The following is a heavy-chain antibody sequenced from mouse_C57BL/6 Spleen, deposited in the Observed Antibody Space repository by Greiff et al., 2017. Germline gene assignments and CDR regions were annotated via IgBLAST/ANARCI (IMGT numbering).Heavy chain of an antibody. J-gene: IGHJ2*01. D-gene: IGHD5-1*01. Sequence: EVQVVESGGGLVKPGGSLKLSCAASGFTFSDYGMHWVRQAPEKGLEWVAYISSGSSTIYYADTVKGRFTISRDNAKNTLFLHMTSLRSEDTAMYYCARESNYWDYWGQGTTRTVSS. V-gene: IGHV5-17*01. CDR2: ISSGSSTI. CDR3: ARESNYWDY. CDR1: GFTFSDYG.